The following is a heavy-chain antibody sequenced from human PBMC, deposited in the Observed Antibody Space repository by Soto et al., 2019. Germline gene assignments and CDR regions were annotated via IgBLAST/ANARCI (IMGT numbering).Heavy chain of an antibody. J-gene: IGHJ4*02. CDR2: IYPGDSDT. D-gene: IGHD2-21*02. CDR1: GYTFTNYW. CDR3: ARRGETALDY. V-gene: IGHV5-51*01. Sequence: GESLKISFKASGYTFTNYWIGWVRQMPGKGLEWMGIIYPGDSDTRFSPSFQGQVTMSADKSITTAYLQWSSLKASDSAMYYCARRGETALDYWGQGNLVT.